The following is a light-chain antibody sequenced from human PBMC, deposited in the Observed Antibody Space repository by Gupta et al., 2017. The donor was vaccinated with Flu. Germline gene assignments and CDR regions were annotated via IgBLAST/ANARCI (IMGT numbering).Light chain of an antibody. V-gene: IGKV4-1*01. CDR3: QQYYNIPIT. CDR1: QSVLYSSNNKNY. J-gene: IGKJ2*01. CDR2: WAS. Sequence: DIVMTQSPDSLAVSLGERATINCKSSQSVLYSSNNKNYLAWYQQKPGQPPKLLIYWASTRESGVPDRFSGSGSGTDFTLTINSLQAEDVAVYYCQQYYNIPITFGQGTKLEIK.